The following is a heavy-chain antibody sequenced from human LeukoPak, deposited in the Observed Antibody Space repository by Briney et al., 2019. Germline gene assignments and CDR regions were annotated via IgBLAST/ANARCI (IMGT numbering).Heavy chain of an antibody. J-gene: IGHJ4*02. CDR3: ARLTIRSEYSSGWLLYYFDY. CDR2: IYYSGST. V-gene: IGHV4-59*08. D-gene: IGHD6-19*01. CDR1: GGSISSYY. Sequence: PSETLSLTCTVSGGSISSYYWSWLRQPPGKGLEWIGYIYYSGSTNYNPSLKSRVTISVDTSKNQFSLKLSSVTAADTAVYYCARLTIRSEYSSGWLLYYFDYWGQGTLVTVSS.